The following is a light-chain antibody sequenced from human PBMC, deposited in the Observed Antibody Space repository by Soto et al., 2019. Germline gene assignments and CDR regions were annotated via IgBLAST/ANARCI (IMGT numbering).Light chain of an antibody. Sequence: EIVLTQSPGTLSLSPGERVTLSCGASQSVPANYLAWYQQKPGQAPRLLIYGASNRATGIPDRFSGXXSGXXFTLTVSRLEPEDFAVYFCLQYGTPWWTFGQGARVEIK. V-gene: IGKV3-20*01. J-gene: IGKJ1*01. CDR2: GAS. CDR1: QSVPANY. CDR3: LQYGTPWWT.